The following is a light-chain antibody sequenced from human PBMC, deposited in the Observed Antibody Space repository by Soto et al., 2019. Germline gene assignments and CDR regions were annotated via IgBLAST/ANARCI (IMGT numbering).Light chain of an antibody. J-gene: IGKJ4*01. CDR2: WAS. V-gene: IGKV4-1*01. Sequence: EIVMTQSPDSLAVSLGERATINCKSSQSILHTSNGMNYLAWYQQKPGQPPKRLIYWASTRESGVPDRFSGSGSGTDFTLTISSLQAEDVAVYYCQHYFTTPITFGGGTKVEIK. CDR3: QHYFTTPIT. CDR1: QSILHTSNGMNY.